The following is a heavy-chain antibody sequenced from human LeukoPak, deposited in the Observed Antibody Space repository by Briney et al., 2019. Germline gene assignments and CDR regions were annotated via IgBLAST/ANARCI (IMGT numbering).Heavy chain of an antibody. J-gene: IGHJ4*02. CDR2: ISSSSSYI. Sequence: GGSLRLSCAASGFTFISYSMNWVRQAPGKGLEWVSSISSSSSYIYYADSVKGRFTISRDNAKTSLYLQMNSLRAEDTAVYYCSSLYGHGIFDYWGQGTLVTVSS. CDR3: SSLYGHGIFDY. V-gene: IGHV3-21*01. D-gene: IGHD4-17*01. CDR1: GFTFISYS.